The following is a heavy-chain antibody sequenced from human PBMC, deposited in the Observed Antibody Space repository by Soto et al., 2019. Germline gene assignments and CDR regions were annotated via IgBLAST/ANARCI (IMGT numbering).Heavy chain of an antibody. D-gene: IGHD3-16*01. J-gene: IGHJ5*02. CDR3: ARDNGPGGAVDL. Sequence: EVQLVESGGGLVQPGGSLRLSCAASGFGLNIYNMDWVRQAPGKGLEWVSYIDHSSHRKSYANSVRGRFTISRDNAKNPLYLQMDSLRGEDTAVYYCARDNGPGGAVDLWGQGVLVTVSS. V-gene: IGHV3-48*04. CDR1: GFGLNIYN. CDR2: IDHSSHRK.